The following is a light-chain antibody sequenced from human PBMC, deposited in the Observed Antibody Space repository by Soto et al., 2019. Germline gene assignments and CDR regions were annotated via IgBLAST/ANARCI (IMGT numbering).Light chain of an antibody. CDR1: SSDVGGYNY. CDR2: DVS. CDR3: SSYTSSSTLDSYV. J-gene: IGLJ1*01. Sequence: ALTQPASVSGSPGQSITISCTGTSSDVGGYNYVSWYQQHPGKAPKLMIYDVSNRPSGVSNRFSGSKSGNTASLTISGLQAEDEADYYCSSYTSSSTLDSYVFGTGTKVTVL. V-gene: IGLV2-14*01.